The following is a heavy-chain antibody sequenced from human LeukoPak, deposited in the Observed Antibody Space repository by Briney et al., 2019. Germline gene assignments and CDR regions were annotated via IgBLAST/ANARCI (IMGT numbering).Heavy chain of an antibody. J-gene: IGHJ4*02. D-gene: IGHD3-9*01. CDR2: IYTSGCP. Sequence: SETLSLTCTVSGGSISSYYWSWIRQPAGKGLEWIARIYTSGCPKHNPSIKSRVTIPVDTSKNPFSMKLTTVTAADTATNYCAREGNLHFSKHTIFFFDYWGQGTLVSVPS. CDR3: AREGNLHFSKHTIFFFDY. CDR1: GGSISSYY. V-gene: IGHV4-4*07.